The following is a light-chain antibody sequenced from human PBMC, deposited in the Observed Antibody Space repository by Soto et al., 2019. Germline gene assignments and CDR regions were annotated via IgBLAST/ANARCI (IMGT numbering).Light chain of an antibody. CDR3: QQSYSNPWT. V-gene: IGKV1-39*01. CDR1: ESISGD. Sequence: IQMTESPSSLAASCGDRVTITCRAGESISGDLNWYQQEPGKAAKLLIYAASSLQSGVPSRFSGSGSGTDFPLTISSLPPEDFATYYCQQSYSNPWTFGQGTKVDIK. CDR2: AAS. J-gene: IGKJ1*01.